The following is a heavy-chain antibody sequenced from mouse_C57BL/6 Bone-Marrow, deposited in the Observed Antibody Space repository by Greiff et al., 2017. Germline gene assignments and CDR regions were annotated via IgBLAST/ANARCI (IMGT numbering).Heavy chain of an antibody. CDR2: INPYNGGT. D-gene: IGHD2-4*01. CDR3: ASVGGRYDYVAWFAY. Sequence: VQLQQSGPVLVKPGASVKMSCKASGYTFTDYYMNWVKQSHGKSLEWIGVINPYNGGTSSNQKFKGKATLTVDKSSSTAYMELNSLTSEDSAVYYCASVGGRYDYVAWFAYWGQGTLVTVSA. V-gene: IGHV1-19*01. J-gene: IGHJ3*01. CDR1: GYTFTDYY.